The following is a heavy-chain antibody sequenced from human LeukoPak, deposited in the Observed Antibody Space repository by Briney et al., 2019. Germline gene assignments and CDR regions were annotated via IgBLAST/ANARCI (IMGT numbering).Heavy chain of an antibody. J-gene: IGHJ6*03. CDR2: IYPGDCDT. D-gene: IGHD2-15*01. CDR3: ARHLVVAATPPRGDYYYYYYMDV. CDR1: GYSFTSYW. V-gene: IGHV5-51*01. Sequence: GESLKISCKGSGYSFTSYWIGWGRQMPGKGLEWMGIIYPGDCDTRYSPSFQGQVIISADKSISTAYLQWSRLKASDTAMYYCARHLVVAATPPRGDYYYYYYMDVWGKGTTVTISS.